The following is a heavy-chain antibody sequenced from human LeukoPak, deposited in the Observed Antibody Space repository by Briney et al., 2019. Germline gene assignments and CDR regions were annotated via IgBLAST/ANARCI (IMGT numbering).Heavy chain of an antibody. CDR1: GGSISRSSYY. CDR3: ARHQEVDFDL. CDR2: IHYSGII. Sequence: SETLSLTCTVSGGSISRSSYYWGCIRQPPGKGLEWIGSIHYSGIIYYNPSLKSRVTISVDTSKNHFSLKLSSVTAADTAVYYCARHQEVDFDLWGRGTLVTVSS. V-gene: IGHV4-39*01. J-gene: IGHJ2*01.